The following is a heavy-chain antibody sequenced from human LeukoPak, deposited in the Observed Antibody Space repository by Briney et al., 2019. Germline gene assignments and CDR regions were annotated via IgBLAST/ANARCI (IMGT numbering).Heavy chain of an antibody. CDR1: GFTFSSYW. V-gene: IGHV3-74*01. J-gene: IGHJ5*02. CDR2: IDSDGSST. D-gene: IGHD4-17*01. CDR3: ARVNYGDYVT. Sequence: GGSLRLSCAASGFTFSSYWMHWVRQAPGKGLVWVSRIDSDGSSTSYADSVKGRFTISRDNTKNTLYLQMNSLRGEDTAVYYCARVNYGDYVTWGQGTLVTVSS.